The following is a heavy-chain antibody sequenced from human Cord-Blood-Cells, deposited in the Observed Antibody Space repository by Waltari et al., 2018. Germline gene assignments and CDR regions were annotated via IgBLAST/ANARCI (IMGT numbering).Heavy chain of an antibody. J-gene: IGHJ4*02. V-gene: IGHV1-2*02. D-gene: IGHD1-1*01. CDR2: INPNSGGT. CDR3: ARVGRPARTTSWIDY. Sequence: QVQLVQSGAEVKKPGASVKVSCKGSGYTFTGSYMPWVRQAPGQGLEWMGWINPNSGGTNYAQKFQGRVTMTRDTSISTAYMELSRLRSDDTAVYYCARVGRPARTTSWIDYWGQGTLVTVSS. CDR1: GYTFTGSY.